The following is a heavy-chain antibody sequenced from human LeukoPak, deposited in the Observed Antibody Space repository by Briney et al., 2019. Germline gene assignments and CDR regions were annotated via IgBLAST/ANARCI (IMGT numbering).Heavy chain of an antibody. Sequence: GGSLRLSXAASGFTFSSYWMSWVRQAPGKGLEWLANIKQDGSEKYYVDSVKGRFTISRDNAKNSLYLQMNSLRAEDTAVYYCARDQEWELMPLDVWGKGTTVTVSS. CDR3: ARDQEWELMPLDV. J-gene: IGHJ6*04. CDR1: GFTFSSYW. D-gene: IGHD1-26*01. V-gene: IGHV3-7*01. CDR2: IKQDGSEK.